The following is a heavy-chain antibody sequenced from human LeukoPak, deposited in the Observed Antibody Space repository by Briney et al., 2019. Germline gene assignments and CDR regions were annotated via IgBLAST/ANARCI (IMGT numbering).Heavy chain of an antibody. V-gene: IGHV3-48*04. Sequence: PGRSLRLSCAASGLTFSSYGMNWVRQAPGKGLEGGSHISSSATIISSSASVKARFTISRDNAKNSLYLQMNSLRAEDTAVYYCASAITRWGQGTLVTVSS. D-gene: IGHD3-10*01. CDR3: ASAITR. CDR1: GLTFSSYG. J-gene: IGHJ4*02. CDR2: ISSSATII.